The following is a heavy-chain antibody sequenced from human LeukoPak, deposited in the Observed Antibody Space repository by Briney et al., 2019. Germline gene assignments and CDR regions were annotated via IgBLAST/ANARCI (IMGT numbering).Heavy chain of an antibody. CDR2: IISNGGST. D-gene: IGHD3-22*01. J-gene: IGHJ3*02. CDR1: GFTFSSYA. Sequence: GGSLRLSCSASGFTFSSYAMHWVRQAPGKGLEYVSAIISNGGSTYYADSVKGRFTISRDNSKNTLYLQMSSLRAEDTAVYYCVKDRIGGYYYDSSGYYSGAFDIWGQGTMVTASS. V-gene: IGHV3-64D*06. CDR3: VKDRIGGYYYDSSGYYSGAFDI.